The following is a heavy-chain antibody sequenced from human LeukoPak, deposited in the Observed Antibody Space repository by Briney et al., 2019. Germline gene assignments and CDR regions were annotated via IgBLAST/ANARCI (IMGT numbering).Heavy chain of an antibody. CDR2: ISGDGSST. J-gene: IGHJ4*02. CDR3: ARDYHYDFWSGYTTTDY. CDR1: GFTFDDYA. D-gene: IGHD3-3*01. Sequence: GGSLRLSCAASGFTFDDYAMHWVRQAPGKGLEWVSLISGDGSSTYYADSVKGRFTIPRDNAKNTLYLQMNSLRAEDTAVYYCARDYHYDFWSGYTTTDYWGQGTLVTVSS. V-gene: IGHV3-43*02.